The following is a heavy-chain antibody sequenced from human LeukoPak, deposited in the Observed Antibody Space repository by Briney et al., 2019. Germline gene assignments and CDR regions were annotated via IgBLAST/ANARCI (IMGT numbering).Heavy chain of an antibody. CDR1: GFIFSSYG. J-gene: IGHJ4*02. D-gene: IGHD2-2*01. CDR2: IWYDGSNK. V-gene: IGHV3-33*01. Sequence: GRSLRLSCAASGFIFSSYGMHWFRQAPGKGLEWVAVIWYDGSNKYYADSVKGRFTISRDNSKNTLYLQMNSLRAEDTAVYYCARDLNGGTSCLDYWGQGTLVTVSS. CDR3: ARDLNGGTSCLDY.